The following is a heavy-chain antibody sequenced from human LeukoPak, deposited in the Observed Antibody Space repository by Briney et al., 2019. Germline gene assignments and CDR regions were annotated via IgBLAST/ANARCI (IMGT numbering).Heavy chain of an antibody. V-gene: IGHV4-38-2*02. CDR3: AKEYYGSGIYSNWFDP. CDR2: IYHSGST. Sequence: SETLSLTCTVSGYSINNTFYWGWIRQAPGEGLEWIGTIYHSGSTSYNPSLMSRVTISVDTSKSQFSLRLTSVTAADTAVYYCAKEYYGSGIYSNWFDPWGQGTLVTVSS. D-gene: IGHD3-10*01. J-gene: IGHJ5*02. CDR1: GYSINNTFY.